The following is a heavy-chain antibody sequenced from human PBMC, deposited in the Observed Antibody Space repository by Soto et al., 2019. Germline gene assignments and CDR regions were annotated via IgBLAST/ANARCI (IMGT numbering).Heavy chain of an antibody. D-gene: IGHD3-22*01. CDR2: MNPNSGNT. Sequence: QVQLVQSGAEVKKPGASVKVSCKASGYTFTSYDINWVRQATGQGLEWMGWMNPNSGNTGYAQKFQGRVTMTRNTSISTAYMALSSLRSEDTAVYYCARGSYYDSSGYRGNWFDPWGQGTLVTVSS. CDR1: GYTFTSYD. J-gene: IGHJ5*02. V-gene: IGHV1-8*01. CDR3: ARGSYYDSSGYRGNWFDP.